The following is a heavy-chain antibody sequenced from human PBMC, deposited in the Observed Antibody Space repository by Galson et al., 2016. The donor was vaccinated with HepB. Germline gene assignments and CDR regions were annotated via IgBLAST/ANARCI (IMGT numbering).Heavy chain of an antibody. CDR3: AAALDDYYYGMDV. CDR2: INPRSSNT. D-gene: IGHD6-13*01. CDR1: GYTFTSSG. V-gene: IGHV1-46*01. Sequence: SVKVSCKASGYTFTSSGISWVRQAPGQGLEWMGIINPRSSNTNYAQKFQGRVTMTRDTSTSTVYMQLSSLRSDDTAVYYCAAALDDYYYGMDVWGQGTTVTVSS. J-gene: IGHJ6*02.